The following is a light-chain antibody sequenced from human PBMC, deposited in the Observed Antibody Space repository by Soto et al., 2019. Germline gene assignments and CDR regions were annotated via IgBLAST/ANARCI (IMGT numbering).Light chain of an antibody. V-gene: IGLV2-14*01. Sequence: QSVLTQPASVSGAPGQSITISCTGTNSDVNYVSWHQQHPGKAPKLMIYEVINRSSGVSNRFSGSKSGNTASLTISGLQAEDEADYYCSSSTSSNTFVFGTGPKVTVL. CDR2: EVI. CDR1: NSDVNY. J-gene: IGLJ1*01. CDR3: SSSTSSNTFV.